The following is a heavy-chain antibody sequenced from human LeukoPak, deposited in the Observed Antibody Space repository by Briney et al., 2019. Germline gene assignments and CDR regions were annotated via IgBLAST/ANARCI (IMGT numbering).Heavy chain of an antibody. V-gene: IGHV4-59*01. Sequence: SETLSLTCTVSGDSISSYFWCWIRQPPGKGLEWIGCLYYSGRTNYSPSLTSRVTLSADTSKNQFSLKLNSVTAADSAIYYCARDYSGYEFDYWGQGTLVTVSS. CDR3: ARDYSGYEFDY. CDR2: LYYSGRT. J-gene: IGHJ4*02. D-gene: IGHD5-12*01. CDR1: GDSISSYF.